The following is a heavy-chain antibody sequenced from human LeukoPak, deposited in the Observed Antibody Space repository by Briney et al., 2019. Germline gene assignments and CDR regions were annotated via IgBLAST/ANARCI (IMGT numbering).Heavy chain of an antibody. D-gene: IGHD1-26*01. CDR2: FYYSGST. Sequence: SETLSLTCTVSGVSISSSSYYWGRVRQPPGKGLEWIGSFYYSGSTYYNPSLKSRVTISVDTSKNQFSLKLSSVTAAGTAVYYCARHVGASGALDAFDIWGEGTMVTVSS. CDR1: GVSISSSSYY. V-gene: IGHV4-39*01. J-gene: IGHJ3*02. CDR3: ARHVGASGALDAFDI.